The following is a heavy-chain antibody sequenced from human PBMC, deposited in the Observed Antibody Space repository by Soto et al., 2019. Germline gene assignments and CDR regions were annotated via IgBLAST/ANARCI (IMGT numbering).Heavy chain of an antibody. D-gene: IGHD6-13*01. CDR3: ARGGGRQQLAPYYYDGMDV. CDR2: ISYDGSNK. V-gene: IGHV3-30-3*01. Sequence: PGGSLRLSCAASGFTFSSYAMHCVRQAPGKGLEWVAVISYDGSNKYYAVSRMCRATTARDNSKNSLYLKMNSMRAEYTAVYYCARGGGRQQLAPYYYDGMDVWGRGTTVTVS. J-gene: IGHJ6*02. CDR1: GFTFSSYA.